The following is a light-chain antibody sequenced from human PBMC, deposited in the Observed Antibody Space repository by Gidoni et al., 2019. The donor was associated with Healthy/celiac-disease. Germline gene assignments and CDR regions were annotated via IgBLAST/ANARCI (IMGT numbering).Light chain of an antibody. CDR2: AAS. Sequence: DIQMTQSPSSLSASVGDRVTITCRASQSISSYLNWYQQKPGKAPKLLIYAASSLQSGVPSRFSGSSSATYFPLTSSRLHPDYVATYYCQHSYSTPFTFGPGTKVDIK. V-gene: IGKV1-39*01. J-gene: IGKJ3*01. CDR3: QHSYSTPFT. CDR1: QSISSY.